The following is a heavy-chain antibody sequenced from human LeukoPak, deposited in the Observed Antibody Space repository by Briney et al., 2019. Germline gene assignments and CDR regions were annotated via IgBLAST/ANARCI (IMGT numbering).Heavy chain of an antibody. CDR1: VFTFSSYS. CDR2: ISSSSSYI. D-gene: IGHD3-22*01. CDR3: ARDRSYDSSGYLTG. V-gene: IGHV3-21*01. J-gene: IGHJ4*02. Sequence: GGSLRLSCAASVFTFSSYSMNWVRQAPGKGLEWVSSISSSSSYIYYADSVKGRFTISRDNAKNSLYLQMNSLRAEDTAVYYCARDRSYDSSGYLTGWGQGTLVTVSS.